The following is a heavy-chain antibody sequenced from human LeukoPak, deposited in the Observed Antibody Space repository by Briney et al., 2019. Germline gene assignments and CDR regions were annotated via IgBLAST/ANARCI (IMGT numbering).Heavy chain of an antibody. CDR3: ARVAYYYDTNGLYLNYYYGMDV. CDR2: FDPEDGET. CDR1: GYTLTELS. V-gene: IGHV1-24*01. J-gene: IGHJ6*02. Sequence: ASVKVSCKVSGYTLTELSMHWVRQAPGKGLEWMGGFDPEDGETIYAQKFQGRVTMTEDTSTDTAYMELSSLRSEDTAVYFCARVAYYYDTNGLYLNYYYGMDVWGQGTSVTVSS. D-gene: IGHD3-22*01.